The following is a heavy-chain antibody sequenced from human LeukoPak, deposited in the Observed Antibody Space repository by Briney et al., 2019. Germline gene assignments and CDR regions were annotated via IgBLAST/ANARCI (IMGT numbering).Heavy chain of an antibody. CDR1: GFTFSSYA. Sequence: GGSLRLSCAASGFTFSSYAMSWVRQAPGKGLEWVSSINDSGDSAYYADSLKGRFTISRDNSKNTLYPLMNNLRAEDTAIFYCATAYCSSTSCPTWGQGTLVTVSS. V-gene: IGHV3-23*01. J-gene: IGHJ5*02. CDR3: ATAYCSSTSCPT. CDR2: INDSGDSA. D-gene: IGHD2-2*01.